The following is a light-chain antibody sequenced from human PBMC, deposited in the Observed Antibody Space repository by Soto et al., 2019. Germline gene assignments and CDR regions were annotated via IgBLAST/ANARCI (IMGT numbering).Light chain of an antibody. V-gene: IGLV2-14*03. CDR1: PSDIGAYNY. CDR3: GSYTISSTLMI. CDR2: DVT. Sequence: QSVLTQPASVCGSTRQSITISCSGTPSDIGAYNYVSWYQHLPGKAPKVIIYDVTNRPSGVSSRFSGSKSGITASLTISGLQAEDEANYYCGSYTISSTLMIFGGGTKLTVL. J-gene: IGLJ2*01.